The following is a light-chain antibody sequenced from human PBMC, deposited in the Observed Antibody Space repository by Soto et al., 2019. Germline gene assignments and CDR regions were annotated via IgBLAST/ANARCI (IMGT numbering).Light chain of an antibody. V-gene: IGKV1-12*01. Sequence: EIQMTQSPSSVSASVGDGLTITCRASQGISTWLAWYQQKAGKAPNLLIYGASNLHSGVPSRFSGSGSGTDFTLTISSLQSADFGVYYCQQYYTWPRGTFGQGTKVDIK. CDR1: QGISTW. CDR3: QQYYTWPRGT. CDR2: GAS. J-gene: IGKJ1*01.